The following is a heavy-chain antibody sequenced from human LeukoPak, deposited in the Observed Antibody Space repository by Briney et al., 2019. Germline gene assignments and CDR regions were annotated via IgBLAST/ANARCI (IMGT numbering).Heavy chain of an antibody. Sequence: ASVKVSCKASGYTFTSYDINWVRQATGQGLEWMGWMNPNSGNTGYAQKFQGRVTMTRNTSIGTAYMELSSLRSEDTAVYYCARATVEMATISTLNDYWGQGTLVTVSS. V-gene: IGHV1-8*01. CDR1: GYTFTSYD. CDR2: MNPNSGNT. CDR3: ARATVEMATISTLNDY. D-gene: IGHD5-24*01. J-gene: IGHJ4*02.